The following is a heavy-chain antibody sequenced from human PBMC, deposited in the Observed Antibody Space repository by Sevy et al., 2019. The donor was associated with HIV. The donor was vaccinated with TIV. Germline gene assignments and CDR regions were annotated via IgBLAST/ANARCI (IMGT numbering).Heavy chain of an antibody. CDR2: IYYSGST. CDR3: ARGHYYGSADYYYYYMDV. J-gene: IGHJ6*03. V-gene: IGHV4-59*01. CDR1: GGSISSYY. D-gene: IGHD3-10*01. Sequence: SETLSLTCTVSGGSISSYYWSWIRQPPGKGLEWIGYIYYSGSTNYNPSLKNRVTISVDTSKNQFSLKLSSVTAADTAVYYCARGHYYGSADYYYYYMDVWGKGTTVTVSS.